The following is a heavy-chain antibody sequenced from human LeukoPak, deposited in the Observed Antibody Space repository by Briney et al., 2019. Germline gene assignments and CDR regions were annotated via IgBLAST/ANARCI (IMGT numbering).Heavy chain of an antibody. Sequence: GSSVKVSCKASGGTFSSYANSWVRQAPGQGLEWMGGIIPIFATANYAQKFQGRVTITADESTSTAYMELSSLRSEDTAVYYCARDYYDSSGSPYYWGQGALVTVSS. V-gene: IGHV1-69*01. CDR3: ARDYYDSSGSPYY. CDR2: IIPIFATA. D-gene: IGHD3-22*01. J-gene: IGHJ4*02. CDR1: GGTFSSYA.